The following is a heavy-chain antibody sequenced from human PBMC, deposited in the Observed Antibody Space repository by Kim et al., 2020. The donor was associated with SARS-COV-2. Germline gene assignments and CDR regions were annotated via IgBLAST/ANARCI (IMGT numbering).Heavy chain of an antibody. J-gene: IGHJ6*02. CDR2: ISSSSYT. D-gene: IGHD3-16*02. CDR1: GFTFSDYY. V-gene: IGHV3-11*05. Sequence: GGSLRLSCAASGFTFSDYYMSWIRQAPGKGLEWVSYISSSSYTNYADSVKGRFTISRDNAKNSLYLQMNSLRAEDTAVYYCARVGYDYVWGSYRDYYYYYSMDVWGQGTTVTVSS. CDR3: ARVGYDYVWGSYRDYYYYYSMDV.